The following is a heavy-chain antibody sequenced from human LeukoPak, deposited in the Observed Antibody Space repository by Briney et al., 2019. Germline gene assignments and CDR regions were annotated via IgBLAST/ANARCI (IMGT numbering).Heavy chain of an antibody. Sequence: SGGSLRLSCAASGFTVSSNYMSWVRQAPGKGLEWVSVIYSGGSTYYADSVKGRFTISRDNSKNTLYLQMNSLRAEDTAVYYCARDQYYYDSSGYIANDWGQGTLVTVSS. D-gene: IGHD3-22*01. CDR1: GFTVSSNY. V-gene: IGHV3-66*01. CDR3: ARDQYYYDSSGYIAND. CDR2: IYSGGST. J-gene: IGHJ4*02.